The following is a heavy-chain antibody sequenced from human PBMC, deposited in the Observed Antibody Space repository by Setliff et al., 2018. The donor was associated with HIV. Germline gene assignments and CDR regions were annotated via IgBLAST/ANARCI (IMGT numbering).Heavy chain of an antibody. CDR3: ARSPQGGYFDY. Sequence: GGSLRLSCAASGFTFNTYAMSWVRQAPGKGLEWVSVISGSGGSTFYADSVKGRFTISRDSSKNTLYLQMNSLRVEDTAVYHCARSPQGGYFDYWGQGTLVTVSS. J-gene: IGHJ4*03. CDR2: ISGSGGST. V-gene: IGHV3-23*01. CDR1: GFTFNTYA.